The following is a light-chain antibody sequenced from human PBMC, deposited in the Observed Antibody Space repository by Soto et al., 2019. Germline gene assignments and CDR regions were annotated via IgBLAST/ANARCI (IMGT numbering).Light chain of an antibody. Sequence: QSVLTQPASVSGSPGQSITISCTGTSSDVGGYNYVSWYQQHPGKAPKVMIFEFSNRPSGVSNRFSGSKSGNTASLTISGLQAEDEADYYCTSYTSSSTWVFGGGTKLTVL. J-gene: IGLJ2*01. V-gene: IGLV2-14*01. CDR1: SSDVGGYNY. CDR3: TSYTSSSTWV. CDR2: EFS.